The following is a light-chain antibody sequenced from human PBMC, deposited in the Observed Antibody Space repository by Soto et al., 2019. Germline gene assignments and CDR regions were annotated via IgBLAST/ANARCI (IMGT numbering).Light chain of an antibody. J-gene: IGKJ2*01. CDR3: QQYGSSPYT. CDR2: DIS. Sequence: EIVLTQSPGTLSLSPGEIATLSCRASQSVTSTFLAWFQQRRGQAPRLLIHDISSRASGIPPRVSGSGSGTDFTLTISRLEPEDFAVYYCQQYGSSPYTFGRGTKLEI. V-gene: IGKV3-20*01. CDR1: QSVTSTF.